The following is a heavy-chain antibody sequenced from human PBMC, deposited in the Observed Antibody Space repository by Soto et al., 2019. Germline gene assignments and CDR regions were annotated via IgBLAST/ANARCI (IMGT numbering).Heavy chain of an antibody. CDR2: ISYDGSNK. J-gene: IGHJ6*02. V-gene: IGHV3-30*18. CDR1: GFTFSSYG. CDR3: AKDRGRITMVRGAPYYYYYYGMDV. Sequence: GGSLRLSCAASGFTFSSYGMHWVRQAPGKGLEWVAVISYDGSNKYYADSVKGRFTISRDNSKNTLYLQMNSLRAEDTAVYYCAKDRGRITMVRGAPYYYYYYGMDVWGQGTTVTVSS. D-gene: IGHD3-10*01.